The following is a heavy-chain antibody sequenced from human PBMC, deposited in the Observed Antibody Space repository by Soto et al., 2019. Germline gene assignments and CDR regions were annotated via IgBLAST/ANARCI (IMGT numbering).Heavy chain of an antibody. CDR2: INHSGST. CDR1: GGYFGGYY. D-gene: IGHD4-17*01. V-gene: IGHV4-34*01. J-gene: IGHJ4*02. Sequence: SETLSLTCGVYGGYFGGYYGSWIRQPPGKGLEWIGEINHSGSTNYNPSLKSRVTISVDTSKNQFSLKLSSVTAADTAVYYCARAFDYGDFFDYWGQGTLVTVSS. CDR3: ARAFDYGDFFDY.